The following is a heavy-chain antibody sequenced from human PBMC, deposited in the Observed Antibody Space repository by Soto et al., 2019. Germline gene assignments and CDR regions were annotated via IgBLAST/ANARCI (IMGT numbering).Heavy chain of an antibody. Sequence: EVQLVESGGGFVQPGGSLRLSCAASGFSFSNYWMHWVRQAPGKGLLWVSRISPDGRGTTYADSLKGRFTIARDNAKNTLYIQITSVRADDTGVYYSARDYMLRGREANWLDPRGQGTLFTVSS. CDR2: ISPDGRGT. D-gene: IGHD2-8*01. CDR3: ARDYMLRGREANWLDP. V-gene: IGHV3-74*01. CDR1: GFSFSNYW. J-gene: IGHJ5*02.